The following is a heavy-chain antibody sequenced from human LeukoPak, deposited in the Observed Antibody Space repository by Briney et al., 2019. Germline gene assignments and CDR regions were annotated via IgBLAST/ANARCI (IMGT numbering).Heavy chain of an antibody. V-gene: IGHV5-51*01. J-gene: IGHJ3*02. CDR2: IYPGDSDT. D-gene: IGHD2-15*01. CDR1: GYRFTSYW. CDR3: ARRHVKCSGGSCYSVSAFDI. Sequence: GESLKISCKGSGYRFTSYWIGWVRQMPGKGLEWMGIIYPGDSDTRYSPSFQGQVTISADKSISTAYLQWSSLKASDTAMYYCARRHVKCSGGSCYSVSAFDIWGQGTMVTVSS.